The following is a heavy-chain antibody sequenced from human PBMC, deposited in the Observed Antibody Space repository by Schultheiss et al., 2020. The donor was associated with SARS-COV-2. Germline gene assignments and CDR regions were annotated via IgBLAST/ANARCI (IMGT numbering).Heavy chain of an antibody. J-gene: IGHJ6*02. CDR1: GYTFTGYY. D-gene: IGHD4-23*01. CDR3: ASMTTVVPYGMDV. Sequence: ASVKVSCKASGYTFTGYYMHWVRQAPGQGLEWMGWINPNSGGTNYAQKFQGWVTMTRDTSISTAYMELSSLRSEDTAVYYCASMTTVVPYGMDVWGQGTTVTVSS. V-gene: IGHV1-2*04. CDR2: INPNSGGT.